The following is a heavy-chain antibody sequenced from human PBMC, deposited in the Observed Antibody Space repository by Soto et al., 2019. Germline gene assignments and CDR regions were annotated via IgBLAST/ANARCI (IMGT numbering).Heavy chain of an antibody. CDR1: GGSISSGPYS. V-gene: IGHV4-39*02. J-gene: IGHJ6*02. CDR3: ARDAADIVVVVAATDPLDYYYGMDV. CDR2: FYYSGST. D-gene: IGHD2-15*01. Sequence: SETLSLTCTVSGGSISSGPYSWGWIRHPPGKGLEWIGTFYYSGSTYYNPSLESRVTISVDTSKNQFSLKVSSVTAADTAVYYCARDAADIVVVVAATDPLDYYYGMDVWGQGTTVTV.